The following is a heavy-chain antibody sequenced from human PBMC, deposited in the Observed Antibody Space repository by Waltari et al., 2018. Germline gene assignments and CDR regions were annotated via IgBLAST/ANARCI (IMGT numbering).Heavy chain of an antibody. V-gene: IGHV3-33*01. D-gene: IGHD5-12*01. CDR1: GFTFSSYG. CDR3: AREPEMATSNYFDY. CDR2: IWYDGSNK. Sequence: QVQLVESGGGVVQPGRSLRLSCAASGFTFSSYGMHWVRQAPGKGLEWVAVIWYDGSNKYYADSVKGRFTISRDNSKNTLYLQMNSLRAEDTAVYYCAREPEMATSNYFDYWGQGTLVTVSS. J-gene: IGHJ4*02.